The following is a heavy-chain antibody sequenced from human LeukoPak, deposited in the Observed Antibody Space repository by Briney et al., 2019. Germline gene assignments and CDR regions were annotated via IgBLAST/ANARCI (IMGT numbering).Heavy chain of an antibody. CDR3: ARVGLGCSSTSCSNDY. CDR2: ISADNGNT. CDR1: GYTFTSYD. Sequence: GASVKVSCKASGYTFTSYDISWVRQAPGQGLEWMGWISADNGNTNYAQKLQGRVTMTTDTSTSTAYMELRSLRSDDTAVYYCARVGLGCSSTSCSNDYWGQGTLVTVSS. V-gene: IGHV1-18*01. J-gene: IGHJ4*02. D-gene: IGHD2-2*01.